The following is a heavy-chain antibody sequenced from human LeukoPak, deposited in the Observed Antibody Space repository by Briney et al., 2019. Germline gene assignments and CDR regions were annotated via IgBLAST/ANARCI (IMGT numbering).Heavy chain of an antibody. Sequence: GGSLRLSCAAPGFTFSTFGMHWVRQAPGKGLEWVAFIRYDGSNQYYEDSVKGRFTISRDNSKNKLYLEMSRLRPEDSALYCCVKDDFYDATEAWGRGTLVTVSS. J-gene: IGHJ5*02. D-gene: IGHD3-22*01. CDR3: VKDDFYDATEA. V-gene: IGHV3-30*02. CDR2: IRYDGSNQ. CDR1: GFTFSTFG.